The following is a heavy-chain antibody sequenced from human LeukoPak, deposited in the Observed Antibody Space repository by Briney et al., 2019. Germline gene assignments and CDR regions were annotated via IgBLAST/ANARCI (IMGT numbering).Heavy chain of an antibody. CDR1: GYTFTDYY. Sequence: GASVKVSCKASGYTFTDYYMHWVRQAPGQGLEWMGRINPNSGGTNYAQKFQGRVTMTRDTSISTAYMELSRLRSDDTAVYYCARGIRDSSGYYTLSYWGQGTLVTVSS. CDR3: ARGIRDSSGYYTLSY. J-gene: IGHJ4*02. V-gene: IGHV1-2*06. CDR2: INPNSGGT. D-gene: IGHD3-22*01.